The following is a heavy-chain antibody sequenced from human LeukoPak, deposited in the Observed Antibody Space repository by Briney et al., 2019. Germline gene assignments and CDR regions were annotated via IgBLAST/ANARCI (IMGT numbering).Heavy chain of an antibody. CDR3: ARGGNELTAHLLVY. CDR2: IYYSGNT. D-gene: IGHD2-21*02. V-gene: IGHV4-59*12. J-gene: IGHJ4*02. Sequence: SETLSLTCTVSGGSISDYYWTWIRQPPGKGLEWIGHIYYSGNTIYNPSLKSRVTISVDTSKNQFSLRLTSVTAADTAVYYCARGGNELTAHLLVYWGQGTLVTVSS. CDR1: GGSISDYY.